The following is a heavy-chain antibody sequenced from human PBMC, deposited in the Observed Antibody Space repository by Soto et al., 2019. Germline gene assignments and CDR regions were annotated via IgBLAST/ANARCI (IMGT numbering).Heavy chain of an antibody. J-gene: IGHJ4*02. CDR1: GFTFSSFN. V-gene: IGHV3-21*01. D-gene: IGHD6-19*01. CDR2: ISTSSSYI. Sequence: EVQLVESGGGLVKPGGSLRLSCAVSGFTFSSFNMNWVRQAPGKGLEWVSSISTSSSYIYYADSVKGRFTISRDNAKNSQYLKMNRLRAEDTPVYYCARDGMLRGTGAGTDDLDYWGQGTLVTVSS. CDR3: ARDGMLRGTGAGTDDLDY.